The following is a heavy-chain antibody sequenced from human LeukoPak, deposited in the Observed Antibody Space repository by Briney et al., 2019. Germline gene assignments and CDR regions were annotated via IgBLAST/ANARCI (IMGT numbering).Heavy chain of an antibody. V-gene: IGHV4-59*08. CDR2: IYYSGNT. J-gene: IGHJ4*02. D-gene: IGHD3-10*01. CDR1: GGSISSHY. Sequence: MPSETLSLTCTVSGGSISSHYWSWIRQPPGKGLEWIGCIYYSGNTNYNPSLESRVTISVDTSKNQFSLKLSSVTAAGTAVYYCARHQLRGFLDDNWGQGTLVTVSS. CDR3: ARHQLRGFLDDN.